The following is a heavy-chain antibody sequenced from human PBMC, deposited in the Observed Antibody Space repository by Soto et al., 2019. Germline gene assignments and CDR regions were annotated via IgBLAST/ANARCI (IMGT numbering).Heavy chain of an antibody. CDR1: GGTFSSYA. CDR2: IIPIFGTA. D-gene: IGHD2-15*01. J-gene: IGHJ6*03. Sequence: SVKVSCKASGGTFSSYAISWVRQAPGQGLEWMGGIIPIFGTANYAQKFQGRVTITADESTSTAYMELRSLRSDDTAVYYCARDVVVVVAATGEDYYYYMDVWGKGTTVTVSS. V-gene: IGHV1-69*13. CDR3: ARDVVVVVAATGEDYYYYMDV.